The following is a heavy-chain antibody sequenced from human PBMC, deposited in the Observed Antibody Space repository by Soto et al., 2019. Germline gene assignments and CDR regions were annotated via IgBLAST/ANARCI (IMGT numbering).Heavy chain of an antibody. Sequence: EVLLVESGGDLVQPGGSLRLSCAASGFTVSGSWMSWVRQAPGKGLEWVANIKPDGSMKYYVDSVKGRFTISRDNAEKSLYLQVNSLRAEDTAVYYCATSGGAYWGQGTLVTVSS. CDR1: GFTVSGSW. J-gene: IGHJ4*02. CDR3: ATSGGAY. D-gene: IGHD3-16*01. CDR2: IKPDGSMK. V-gene: IGHV3-7*05.